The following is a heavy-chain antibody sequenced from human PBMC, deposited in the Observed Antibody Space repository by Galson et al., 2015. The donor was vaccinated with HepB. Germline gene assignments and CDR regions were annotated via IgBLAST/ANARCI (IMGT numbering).Heavy chain of an antibody. CDR3: ARPNSSSWYLFDY. J-gene: IGHJ4*02. Sequence: SVKVSCKASGYTFTSYYMHWVRQAPGQGLVWMGIINPSGGSTSYAQKFQGRVTMTRDTSTSTVYMELSSLRPEDTAVYYCARPNSSSWYLFDYWGQGTLVTVSS. CDR1: GYTFTSYY. CDR2: INPSGGST. V-gene: IGHV1-46*01. D-gene: IGHD6-13*01.